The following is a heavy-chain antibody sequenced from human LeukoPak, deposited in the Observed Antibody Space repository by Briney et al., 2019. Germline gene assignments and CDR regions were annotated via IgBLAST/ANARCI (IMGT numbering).Heavy chain of an antibody. CDR2: ISGSGGST. CDR1: GFTFSSYA. CDR3: AKFLPTHIVVANYYFDY. D-gene: IGHD2-21*01. Sequence: RGGSLRLSCAASGFTFSSYAMSWVRQAPGKGLEWVSAISGSGGSTYYADSVKGRFTISRDNSKNTLYLQMNSLRAEDTAVYYCAKFLPTHIVVANYYFDYWGQGTLVTVSS. V-gene: IGHV3-23*01. J-gene: IGHJ4*02.